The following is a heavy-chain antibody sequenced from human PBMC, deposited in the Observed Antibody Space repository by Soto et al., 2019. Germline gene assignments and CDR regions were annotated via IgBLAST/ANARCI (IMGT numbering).Heavy chain of an antibody. Sequence: QVQLVQSGTEVKKPGASVRISCKASGYTFNAYAIYWVRQAPGQSLEWMGWVNAGLGNTEYAQKFQGRVTITRDTSANTAYMDLTSLISEDTAVYYCARGGYCSGGRCYIWFDPWGQGTLVTVSS. V-gene: IGHV1-3*01. CDR2: VNAGLGNT. J-gene: IGHJ5*02. CDR3: ARGGYCSGGRCYIWFDP. D-gene: IGHD2-15*01. CDR1: GYTFNAYA.